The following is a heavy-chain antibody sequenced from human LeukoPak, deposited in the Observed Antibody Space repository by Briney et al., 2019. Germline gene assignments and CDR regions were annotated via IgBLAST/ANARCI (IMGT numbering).Heavy chain of an antibody. CDR2: ISSSGSTI. CDR3: ARQHIVVVTAIYYFDY. CDR1: GFTFSSYE. Sequence: GGSLRLSCAASGFTFSSYEMNWVRQAPGKGLEWVSYISSSGSTIYYADSVKGRFTISRDNAKNSLYLQMNSLRAEDTAVYYCARQHIVVVTAIYYFDYWGQGTLVTVSS. V-gene: IGHV3-48*03. D-gene: IGHD2-21*02. J-gene: IGHJ4*02.